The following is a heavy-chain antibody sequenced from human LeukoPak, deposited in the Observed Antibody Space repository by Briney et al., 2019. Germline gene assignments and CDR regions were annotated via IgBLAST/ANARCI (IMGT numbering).Heavy chain of an antibody. J-gene: IGHJ4*02. D-gene: IGHD5-18*01. V-gene: IGHV3-66*01. Sequence: QPGGSLRLSCAASGFTVSSNYMSWVRQAPGKGLEWVSVIYSGGSTYYADSVKGRFTISRDNSKNTLYLQMNSLRAEDTAVYYCASSLQLATKKYYFDYWGQGTLVTVSS. CDR2: IYSGGST. CDR1: GFTVSSNY. CDR3: ASSLQLATKKYYFDY.